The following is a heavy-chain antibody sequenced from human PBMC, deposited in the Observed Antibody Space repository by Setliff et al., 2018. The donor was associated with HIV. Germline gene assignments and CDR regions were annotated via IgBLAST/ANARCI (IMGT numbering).Heavy chain of an antibody. Sequence: GGSLRLSCTASGFTFSDYWMHWVRRGPGRGLEWVSRIGRDGTVANYADSVKGRFTISRDNAKNSLYLQMNNLRAEDTAVYYCARDPSTVTTDYYYMDVWGKGTTVTVSS. CDR2: IGRDGTVA. CDR1: GFTFSDYW. V-gene: IGHV3-74*01. CDR3: ARDPSTVTTDYYYMDV. D-gene: IGHD4-17*01. J-gene: IGHJ6*03.